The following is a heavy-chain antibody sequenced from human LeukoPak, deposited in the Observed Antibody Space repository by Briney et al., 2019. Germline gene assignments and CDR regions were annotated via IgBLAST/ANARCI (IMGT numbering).Heavy chain of an antibody. V-gene: IGHV3-30*04. J-gene: IGHJ4*02. CDR2: ISYDGSNK. Sequence: GGSLRLSCAASGFTFSSYAMHWVRQAPGKGLEWVAVISYDGSNKYYADSVKGRFTISRDNSKNTLYLQMNSLRAEDTAVYYCARDPHDYYDSSGYYYGRFDYWGQGTLVTVSS. D-gene: IGHD3-22*01. CDR3: ARDPHDYYDSSGYYYGRFDY. CDR1: GFTFSSYA.